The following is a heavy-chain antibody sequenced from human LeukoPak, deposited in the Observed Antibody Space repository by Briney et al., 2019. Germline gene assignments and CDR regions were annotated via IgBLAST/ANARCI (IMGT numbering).Heavy chain of an antibody. CDR3: ARDNYDFWSGRKLNWFDP. CDR1: GFTVSSNY. J-gene: IGHJ5*02. CDR2: IYSGGST. V-gene: IGHV3-53*05. D-gene: IGHD3-3*01. Sequence: GGSLRLSCAASGFTVSSNYMSWVRQAPGKGLEWVSVIYSGGSTYYADSVKGRFTISRDNSKNTLYLQMNSLRAEDTAVYYCARDNYDFWSGRKLNWFDPWGQGTLVTVSS.